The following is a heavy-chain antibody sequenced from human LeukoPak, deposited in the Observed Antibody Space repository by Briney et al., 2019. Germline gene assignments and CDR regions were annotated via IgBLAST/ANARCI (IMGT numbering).Heavy chain of an antibody. D-gene: IGHD6-6*01. Sequence: GGSLRLSCAASGLTVSSNYMNWVRQAPGKGLEWVSSISSGGDSTYYADSVKGRSTVSRDNSKNTLYLQMDSLRAEDTAVYYCAKDQDSRSSNFQHWGQGTLVTVSS. V-gene: IGHV3-23*01. CDR3: AKDQDSRSSNFQH. CDR1: GLTVSSNY. CDR2: ISSGGDST. J-gene: IGHJ1*01.